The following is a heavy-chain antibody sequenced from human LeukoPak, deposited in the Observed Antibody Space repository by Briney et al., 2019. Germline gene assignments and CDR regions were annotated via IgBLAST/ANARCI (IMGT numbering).Heavy chain of an antibody. J-gene: IGHJ4*02. CDR2: INHSGST. Sequence: PSETLSLTCAVYGGSFSGYYWNWIRQATEKGLEWIGEINHSGSTNYNPSLKSRVTMSVDTSRKQFSLRLSSVTAADTAVYYCARSYDYLWGSHRYTPTFDSWGQGTLVTVSS. CDR3: ARSYDYLWGSHRYTPTFDS. D-gene: IGHD3-16*02. V-gene: IGHV4-34*01. CDR1: GGSFSGYY.